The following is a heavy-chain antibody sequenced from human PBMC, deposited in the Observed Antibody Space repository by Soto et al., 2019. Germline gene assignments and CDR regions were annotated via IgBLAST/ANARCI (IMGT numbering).Heavy chain of an antibody. Sequence: PERSLRRSCTPSGFTFSSYEVNWVRQAPGKGLEWVSYISSSGSTIYYADSVKGRFTISRDNAKNSLYLQMNSLGAEDTAAYYCARGDHDFWSGSCSGLAPCGNGTLVPVAA. V-gene: IGHV3-48*03. D-gene: IGHD3-3*01. CDR1: GFTFSSYE. CDR2: ISSSGSTI. CDR3: ARGDHDFWSGSCSGLAP. J-gene: IGHJ5*02.